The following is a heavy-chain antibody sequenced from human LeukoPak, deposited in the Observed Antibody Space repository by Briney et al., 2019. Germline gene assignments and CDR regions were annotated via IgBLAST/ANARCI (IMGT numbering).Heavy chain of an antibody. CDR1: GGSIISSSYY. V-gene: IGHV4-39*01. Sequence: SETLSLTCTVSGGSIISSSYYWGWIRQPPGKGLEWIGNIYYGGSTYYNPSLKVRATMSVDTSMNQFSLKLSSVTAADTAVYYCTKTIRVRGDAYNWFDPWGQGTLVTVSS. CDR2: IYYGGST. J-gene: IGHJ5*02. D-gene: IGHD3-10*01. CDR3: TKTIRVRGDAYNWFDP.